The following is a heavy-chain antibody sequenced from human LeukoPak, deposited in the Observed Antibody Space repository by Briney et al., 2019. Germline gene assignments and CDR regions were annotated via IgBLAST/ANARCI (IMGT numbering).Heavy chain of an antibody. CDR2: ISGSGGST. Sequence: GGSLTLSCAASGFTFSSYAMSWVRQAPGKGLEWVSAISGSGGSTYYADSVKGRFTISRDNSKNTLYLQMNSLRAEDTAVYYCAKDDQVGFGSFWGQGTLVTVSS. CDR3: AKDDQVGFGSF. V-gene: IGHV3-23*01. D-gene: IGHD3-10*01. J-gene: IGHJ4*02. CDR1: GFTFSSYA.